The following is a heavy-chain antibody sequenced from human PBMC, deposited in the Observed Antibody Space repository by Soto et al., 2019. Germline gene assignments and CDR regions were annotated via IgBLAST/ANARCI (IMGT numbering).Heavy chain of an antibody. CDR1: GFTFSSYA. J-gene: IGHJ4*02. CDR2: ISGSGGST. D-gene: IGHD3-22*01. CDR3: AKDPYDSSGYYHDY. V-gene: IGHV3-23*01. Sequence: LRLSCAASGFTFSSYAMTWVRQAPGKGLEWVSVISGSGGSTYSADSVKGRFTISRDNSKNTLYLQMNSLRAEDTAIYYRAKDPYDSSGYYHDYWGQGTLVTVSS.